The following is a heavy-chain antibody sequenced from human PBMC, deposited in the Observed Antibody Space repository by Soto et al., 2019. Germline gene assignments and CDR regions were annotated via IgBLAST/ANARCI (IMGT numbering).Heavy chain of an antibody. J-gene: IGHJ6*03. Sequence: GGSLRLSCAASGFTFSSYWMSWVRQAPGKGLEWVANIKQDGSEKYYVDSVKGRFTISRDNAKNSLYLQMNSLRAEDTAVYYCAKIGGYYTFYYYYYMDVWGKGTTVTVSS. V-gene: IGHV3-7*01. CDR3: AKIGGYYTFYYYYYMDV. CDR1: GFTFSSYW. D-gene: IGHD3-3*01. CDR2: IKQDGSEK.